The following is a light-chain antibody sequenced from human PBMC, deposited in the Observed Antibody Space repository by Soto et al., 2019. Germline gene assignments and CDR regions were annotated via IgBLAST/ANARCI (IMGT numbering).Light chain of an antibody. CDR2: AVS. V-gene: IGKV1-9*01. CDR1: QGISSY. J-gene: IGKJ4*01. Sequence: DIPLTQSPSFLSASVGDRVTITCRASQGISSYFAWYQQKPGKAPKLLIYAVSALPSGVPSRFSGSASGTEFTLTISSLQPEDFATYYCQQLDSYRLTFGGGTKVEIK. CDR3: QQLDSYRLT.